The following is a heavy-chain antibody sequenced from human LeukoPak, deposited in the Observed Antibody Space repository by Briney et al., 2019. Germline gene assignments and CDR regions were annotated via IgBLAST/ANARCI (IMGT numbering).Heavy chain of an antibody. Sequence: GGSLRLSCAASGFTFSTFGMHWVRQAPVKRLEWVAVISYDGSNKYYGDSVKGRFTISRDNSKNTLYLQMNSLRAEDTAVYYCAKKFPGTVAAGPDHWGRGTLVTVSS. CDR3: AKKFPGTVAAGPDH. J-gene: IGHJ4*02. V-gene: IGHV3-30*18. D-gene: IGHD6-13*01. CDR1: GFTFSTFG. CDR2: ISYDGSNK.